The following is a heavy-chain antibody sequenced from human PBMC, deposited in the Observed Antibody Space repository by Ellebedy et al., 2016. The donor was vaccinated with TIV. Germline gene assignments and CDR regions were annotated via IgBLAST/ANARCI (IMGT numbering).Heavy chain of an antibody. CDR3: ARHGRYLAREDNWFDP. J-gene: IGHJ5*02. D-gene: IGHD1-26*01. V-gene: IGHV4-39*01. CDR2: IYYRGST. CDR1: GGSISSSNYY. Sequence: MPGGSLRLSCTVSGGSISSSNYYWGWIRQPPGKGLERIGTIYYRGSTYYNPSLQSRVTISVDTSKNQFSLKLSSVTAADTAVYYCARHGRYLAREDNWFDPWGQGTLVTVSS.